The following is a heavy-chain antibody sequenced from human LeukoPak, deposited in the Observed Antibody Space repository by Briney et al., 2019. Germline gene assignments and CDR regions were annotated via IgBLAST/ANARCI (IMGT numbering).Heavy chain of an antibody. J-gene: IGHJ4*02. V-gene: IGHV4-39*01. CDR1: GGSISSSSYY. CDR2: VYYSGST. Sequence: PWETLSLTCTVSGGSISSSSYYWVWIRQPPGKGLEWIGSVYYSGSTYYKPSLKSRVTISVDTSKNQFSLKLSSVTAADTAVYYCASYCSGDCYSNYFYYWGQGTLVTVSS. CDR3: ASYCSGDCYSNYFYY. D-gene: IGHD2-21*02.